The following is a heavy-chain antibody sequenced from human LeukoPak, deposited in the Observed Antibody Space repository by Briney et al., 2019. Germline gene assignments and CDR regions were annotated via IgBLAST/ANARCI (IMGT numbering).Heavy chain of an antibody. CDR2: IKQDGSEK. Sequence: GGSLRLSCAASGLTFSSYWVSWVRQAPGKGLEWVANIKQDGSEKYYVDSVKGRFTISRDNAKNSLYLQMNSLRAEDTAVYYCARAGTTVTDKFDYWGQGTLVTVSS. CDR1: GLTFSSYW. CDR3: ARAGTTVTDKFDY. D-gene: IGHD4-17*01. V-gene: IGHV3-7*01. J-gene: IGHJ4*02.